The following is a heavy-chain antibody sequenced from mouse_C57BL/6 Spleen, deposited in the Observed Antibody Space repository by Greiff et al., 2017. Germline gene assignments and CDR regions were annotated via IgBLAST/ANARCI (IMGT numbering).Heavy chain of an antibody. CDR1: GYTFTSYT. CDR2: INPSSGYI. D-gene: IGHD2-5*01. CDR3: ARDYSNAWFAY. J-gene: IGHJ3*01. V-gene: IGHV1-4*01. Sequence: VQLQQSGAELARPGASVKMSCKASGYTFTSYTMHWVKQRPGQGLEWIGYINPSSGYIKYKQKFKDKTTLTADKSSSTAYMQLCSLTSEDSAVYYCARDYSNAWFAYGGQGTRVTVSA.